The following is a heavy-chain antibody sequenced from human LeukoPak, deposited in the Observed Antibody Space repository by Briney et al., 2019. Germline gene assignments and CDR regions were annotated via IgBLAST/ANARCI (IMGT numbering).Heavy chain of an antibody. CDR2: ISGSGGST. J-gene: IGHJ4*02. CDR1: GFTFSGYA. V-gene: IGHV3-23*01. CDR3: AKVAAYYYRSGSYGY. D-gene: IGHD3-10*01. Sequence: GGSLRLSCAASGFTFSGYAMSWVRQAPGKGLEWVSAISGSGGSTYYGDSVKGRFTISRDNSKNTLFLQMNSLRAEDTAVYYCAKVAAYYYRSGSYGYWGQGTLVTVSS.